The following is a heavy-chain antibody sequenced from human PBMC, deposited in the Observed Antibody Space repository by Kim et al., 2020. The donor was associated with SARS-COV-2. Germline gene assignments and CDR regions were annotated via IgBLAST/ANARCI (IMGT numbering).Heavy chain of an antibody. CDR3: ARVSRSGYNNLTPLWY. V-gene: IGHV1-46*01. Sequence: ASVKVSCKASGYTFTNYYMHWVRQAPGQGLEWMAVINPSDDIRSYALKFEGRVTVTRDTSASTVYMELSSLTSDDTAMYYCARVSRSGYNNLTPLWYWGQGTLVTVSS. CDR1: GYTFTNYY. CDR2: INPSDDIR. D-gene: IGHD1-1*01. J-gene: IGHJ4*02.